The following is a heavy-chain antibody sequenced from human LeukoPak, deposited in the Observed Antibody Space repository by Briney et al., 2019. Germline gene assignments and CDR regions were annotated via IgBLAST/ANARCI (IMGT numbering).Heavy chain of an antibody. V-gene: IGHV3-30*02. D-gene: IGHD6-19*01. CDR3: AKAYSSGWPPIDY. Sequence: GGSLRLSCATSGFTFSTYGMHWVRQAPGKGLEWVAFIRDDGSNKYYADSVKGRFTISRGSSKNTLYLQMNSLRAEDTAMYYCAKAYSSGWPPIDYWGQGTLVTVSS. J-gene: IGHJ4*02. CDR1: GFTFSTYG. CDR2: IRDDGSNK.